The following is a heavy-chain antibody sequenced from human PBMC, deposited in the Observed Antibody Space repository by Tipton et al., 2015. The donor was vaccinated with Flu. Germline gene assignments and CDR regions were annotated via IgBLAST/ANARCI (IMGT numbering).Heavy chain of an antibody. CDR3: ARENYVALGVVVPDY. Sequence: SQRLSCAASGFTVSSKYMSWVRQAPGKGLEWLSVIYIGGSTYYADSVKGRFTISRDNSENTVYLQMNSLRAEDTAVYYCARENYVALGVVVPDYWGQGTLVTVSS. D-gene: IGHD2-21*01. CDR2: IYIGGST. CDR1: GFTVSSKY. V-gene: IGHV3-66*02. J-gene: IGHJ4*02.